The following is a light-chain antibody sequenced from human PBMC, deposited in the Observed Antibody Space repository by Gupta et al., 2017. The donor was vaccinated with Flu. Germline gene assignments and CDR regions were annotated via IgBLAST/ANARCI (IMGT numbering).Light chain of an antibody. CDR2: EVS. CDR1: SSDVGGYNY. V-gene: IGLV2-14*01. J-gene: IGLJ2*01. Sequence: QSALTQPASVSGSPGQSVPIPCPGTSSDVGGYNYVSWYQQHPGKAPKLMIYEVSNRPSGVSNRFSGSTSGNTASLTISGLQAEDEADYYCSSYTSSSTLVFGGGTKLTVL. CDR3: SSYTSSSTLV.